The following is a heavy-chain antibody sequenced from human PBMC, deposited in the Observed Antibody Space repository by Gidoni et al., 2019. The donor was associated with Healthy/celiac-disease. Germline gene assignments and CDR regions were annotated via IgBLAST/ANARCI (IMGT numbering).Heavy chain of an antibody. CDR1: GGSFSGYY. V-gene: IGHV4-34*01. Sequence: QVQLQQWGAGLLKPSETLSLTCAVYGGSFSGYYWSWIRQPPGKGLEWIGEINHSGSTNYNPSLKSRVTISVDTSKNQFSLKLSSVTAADTAVYYCARGGGGIAARPPWYYYYGMDVWGQGTTFTVSS. D-gene: IGHD6-6*01. CDR2: INHSGST. J-gene: IGHJ6*02. CDR3: ARGGGGIAARPPWYYYYGMDV.